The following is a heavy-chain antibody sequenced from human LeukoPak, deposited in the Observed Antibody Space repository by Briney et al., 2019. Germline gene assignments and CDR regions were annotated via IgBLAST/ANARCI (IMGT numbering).Heavy chain of an antibody. CDR1: GFTFSSYW. CDR3: ARKSYFDY. Sequence: PGGSLRLSCAASGFTFSSYWMSWVRHAPGKGLEWVANIKQDGSEKCYVDSVKSRFTISRDNAKNSLYLQMNSLRAEDTAVYYCARKSYFDYWGQGSLVTVSS. J-gene: IGHJ4*02. CDR2: IKQDGSEK. V-gene: IGHV3-7*01.